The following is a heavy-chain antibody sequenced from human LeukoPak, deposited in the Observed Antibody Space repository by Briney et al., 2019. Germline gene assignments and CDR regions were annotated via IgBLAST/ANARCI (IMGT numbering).Heavy chain of an antibody. CDR2: IHPNSGGT. Sequence: ASVKVSCKASGYTFTGYYMHWVRQAPGQGLEWMGWIHPNSGGTNHAQKFQAWVTMTRDTSISTAYMELSRLRSDDTAVYYCARSGSYTYYFDYWGQGTLVTVSS. J-gene: IGHJ4*02. CDR1: GYTFTGYY. V-gene: IGHV1-2*04. D-gene: IGHD1-26*01. CDR3: ARSGSYTYYFDY.